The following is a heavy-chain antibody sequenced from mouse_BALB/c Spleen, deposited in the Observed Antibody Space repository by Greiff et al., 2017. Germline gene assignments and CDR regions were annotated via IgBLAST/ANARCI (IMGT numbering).Heavy chain of an antibody. CDR1: GYTFTDYA. CDR3: ARGGNGAMDY. J-gene: IGHJ4*01. Sequence: QVQLQQSGAELVRPGVSVKISCKGSGYTFTDYAMHWVKQSHAKSLEWIGVISTYYGDASYNQKFKGKATMTVDKSSSTAYMQLSSVASEDSAVYYCARGGNGAMDYWGQGTSVTVSA. V-gene: IGHV1S137*01. CDR2: ISTYYGDA. D-gene: IGHD2-1*01.